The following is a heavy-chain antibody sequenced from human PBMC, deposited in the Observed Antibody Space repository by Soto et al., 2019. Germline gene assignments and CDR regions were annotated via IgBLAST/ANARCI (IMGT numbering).Heavy chain of an antibody. CDR3: ARDPGHVWTYYDFWSGPTGMDV. Sequence: GGSLRLSCAASGFTFSSYAMHWVRQAPGKGLEWVAVISYDGSNKYYADSVKGRFTISRDNSKNTLYLQMNSLRAEDTAVYYCARDPGHVWTYYDFWSGPTGMDVWGQGTTVTVSS. CDR1: GFTFSSYA. CDR2: ISYDGSNK. D-gene: IGHD3-3*01. J-gene: IGHJ6*02. V-gene: IGHV3-30-3*01.